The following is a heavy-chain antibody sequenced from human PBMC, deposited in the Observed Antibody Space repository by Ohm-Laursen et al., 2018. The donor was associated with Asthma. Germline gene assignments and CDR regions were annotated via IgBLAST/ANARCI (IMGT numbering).Heavy chain of an antibody. CDR2: ISYDGSNK. Sequence: SLRLSCTASGFTFSSYGMHWVRQAPGKGLEWVAVISYDGSNKYYADSVKGRFTISRDNSKNTLYLQMNSLRAEDTAVYYCAREAYGDYEGYYGMDVWAKGPRSPSP. D-gene: IGHD4-17*01. CDR1: GFTFSSYG. V-gene: IGHV3-30*03. J-gene: IGHJ6*02. CDR3: AREAYGDYEGYYGMDV.